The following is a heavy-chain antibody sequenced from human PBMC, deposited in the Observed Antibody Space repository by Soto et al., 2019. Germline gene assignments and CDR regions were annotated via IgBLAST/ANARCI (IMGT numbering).Heavy chain of an antibody. CDR1: GYTFTSYY. D-gene: IGHD6-19*01. J-gene: IGHJ4*02. Sequence: QVQLVQSGAEVKKPGASVKVSFKASGYTFTSYYMHWVRQAPGQGLEWMGIINPSGGSTSYAQKFPGRVTMTRDTSTTTVYMELSSLRSEDTAVYYCARDRGVDSSGWYYCDYWGQGTLGTVSS. CDR2: INPSGGST. V-gene: IGHV1-46*01. CDR3: ARDRGVDSSGWYYCDY.